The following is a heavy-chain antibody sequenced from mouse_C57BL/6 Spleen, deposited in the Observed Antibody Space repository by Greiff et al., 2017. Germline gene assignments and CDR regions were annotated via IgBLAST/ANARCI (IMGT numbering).Heavy chain of an antibody. CDR3: ARAGSTPSFAY. CDR2: IHPNSGST. D-gene: IGHD1-1*01. J-gene: IGHJ3*01. CDR1: GYTFNSYW. Sequence: VQLQQPGAELVKPGASVKLSCKASGYTFNSYWMHWVKQRTGQGLEWIGMIHPNSGSTNYNEKFKSKATLTVDKSSSTAYMQLSSLTAEDSAVYYCARAGSTPSFAYWGQGTLVTVSA. V-gene: IGHV1-64*01.